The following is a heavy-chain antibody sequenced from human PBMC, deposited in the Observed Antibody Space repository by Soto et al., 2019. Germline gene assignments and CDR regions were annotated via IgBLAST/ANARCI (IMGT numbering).Heavy chain of an antibody. Sequence: EVQLVESGGGLVKPGGSLRLSCAASGFTFSSYSMNWVRQAPGKGLEWVSSISSSSSYIYYADSVKGRFTISRDNAKISLYLQMNSLRAEDTAVYYCARSGVADYDYWGQGTLVTVSS. CDR1: GFTFSSYS. J-gene: IGHJ4*02. CDR3: ARSGVADYDY. D-gene: IGHD2-15*01. V-gene: IGHV3-21*01. CDR2: ISSSSSYI.